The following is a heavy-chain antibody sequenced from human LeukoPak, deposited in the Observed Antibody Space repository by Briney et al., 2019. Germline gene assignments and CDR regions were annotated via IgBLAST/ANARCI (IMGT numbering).Heavy chain of an antibody. Sequence: GGSLRLSCAASGFTFSSYWMSWVRQAPGKGLEWVANMNQDGRKKNYVDSVKGRFTISRDNAKNSLYLQMNSLRVEDTAVYYCARNAFEIWGQGTMVTVSS. CDR1: GFTFSSYW. CDR2: MNQDGRKK. CDR3: ARNAFEI. J-gene: IGHJ3*02. V-gene: IGHV3-7*01.